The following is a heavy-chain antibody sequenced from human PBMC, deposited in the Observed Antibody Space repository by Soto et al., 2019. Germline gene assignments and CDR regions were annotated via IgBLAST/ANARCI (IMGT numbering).Heavy chain of an antibody. D-gene: IGHD4-17*01. CDR2: ISAYNGNT. CDR3: ARSPYGDYVLVRSDYYYYYMDV. CDR1: GYTFTSYG. V-gene: IGHV1-18*01. Sequence: ASVKVSCKASGYTFTSYGISWVRQAPGQGLEWMGWISAYNGNTNYAQKLQGRVTMTKDTSTSTAYMELRSLRSDDTAVYYCARSPYGDYVLVRSDYYYYYMDVWGKGTTVTVSS. J-gene: IGHJ6*03.